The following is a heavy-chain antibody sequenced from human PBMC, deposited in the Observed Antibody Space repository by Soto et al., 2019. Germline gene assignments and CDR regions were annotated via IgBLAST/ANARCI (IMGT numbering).Heavy chain of an antibody. CDR2: IYYSGST. CDR1: GGSISSYY. CDR3: ASRIAVAGSLFDL. Sequence: PSETLSLTCTVSGGSISSYYWSWIRQPPGKGLEWIGYIYYSGSTNYNPSLKSRVTISVDTSKNQFSLKLSSVTAADTAVYYFASRIAVAGSLFDLWGQGTLVPVSS. D-gene: IGHD6-19*01. V-gene: IGHV4-59*08. J-gene: IGHJ4*02.